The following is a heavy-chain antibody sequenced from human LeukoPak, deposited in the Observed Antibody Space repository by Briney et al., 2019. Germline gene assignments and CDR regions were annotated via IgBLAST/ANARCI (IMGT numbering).Heavy chain of an antibody. J-gene: IGHJ3*02. CDR1: GGSISSGSYY. D-gene: IGHD1-14*01. CDR2: IYTSGST. CDR3: ARDSPGNNDAFDI. V-gene: IGHV4-61*02. Sequence: SETLSLTCTVSGGSISSGSYYWSWIRQPAGKGLEWIGRIYTSGSTNFNPSLKSRVTISVDTSKNQFSLKLSSVTAADTAVYYCARDSPGNNDAFDIWGQGTMVTVSS.